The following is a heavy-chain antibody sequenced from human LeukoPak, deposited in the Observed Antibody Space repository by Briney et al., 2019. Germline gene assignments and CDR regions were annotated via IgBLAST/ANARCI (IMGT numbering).Heavy chain of an antibody. Sequence: ASVKVSCKASGYTFSGYYMHWVRQAPGQGLEWMGWINPKSGGTNEAQKFHDRVTMTRDTSIRTAYMEVSRLRSDDTALYYCARDLGIVVVGPFDSWGQGTLVTVSS. CDR1: GYTFSGYY. J-gene: IGHJ4*02. CDR2: INPKSGGT. V-gene: IGHV1-2*02. D-gene: IGHD2-2*03. CDR3: ARDLGIVVVGPFDS.